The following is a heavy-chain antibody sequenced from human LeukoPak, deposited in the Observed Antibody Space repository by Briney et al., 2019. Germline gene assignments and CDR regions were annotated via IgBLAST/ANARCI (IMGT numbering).Heavy chain of an antibody. CDR2: IKQDGSEK. D-gene: IGHD3-22*01. J-gene: IGHJ4*02. CDR3: ARSAPEPSPWDSSGYYYLDY. CDR1: GFTFSSYW. V-gene: IGHV3-7*01. Sequence: GGSLRLPCAASGFTFSSYWMSWVRQAPGKGPEWVANIKQDGSEKYYVDSVKGRFTISRDNAKNSLYLQMNSLRAEDTAVYYCARSAPEPSPWDSSGYYYLDYWGQGTLVTVSS.